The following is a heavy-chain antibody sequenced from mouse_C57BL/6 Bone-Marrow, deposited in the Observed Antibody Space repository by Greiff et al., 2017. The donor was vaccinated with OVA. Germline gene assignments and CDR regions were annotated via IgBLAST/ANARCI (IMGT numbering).Heavy chain of an antibody. CDR3: LRHPY. Sequence: DVMLVESGGGLVKPRGSLKLSCAASGFSFNTYAMNWVSQAPGKGLEWVACIRSKSNNYATYSDDSVKDRFTIYRDDSEGMLYLKMNNLKPDVTAMYYCLRHPYWFQGTTLTVSS. CDR2: IRSKSNNYAT. V-gene: IGHV10-1*01. J-gene: IGHJ2*01. CDR1: GFSFNTYA.